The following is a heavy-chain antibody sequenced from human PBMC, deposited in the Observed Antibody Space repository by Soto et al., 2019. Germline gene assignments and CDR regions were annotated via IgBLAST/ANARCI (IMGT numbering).Heavy chain of an antibody. Sequence: EVQVVESGGDLVQPGGSLRLSCAASGFTFNSYWMTWVRQAPGKGLEWVANIKQDGREEYYVASVKGRFTISRDNGKNLLYLQMDSLTPDDTAVYYCAGDGVRNGAYNGWLDPWGQGTLVTVSS. J-gene: IGHJ5*02. CDR1: GFTFNSYW. V-gene: IGHV3-7*03. CDR2: IKQDGREE. CDR3: AGDGVRNGAYNGWLDP. D-gene: IGHD3-16*01.